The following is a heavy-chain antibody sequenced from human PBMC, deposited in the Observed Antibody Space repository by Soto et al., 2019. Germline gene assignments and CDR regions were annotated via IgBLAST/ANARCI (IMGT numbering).Heavy chain of an antibody. Sequence: GGSLRLSCAASGFTFSSYAMSWVRQAPGKGLEWVSAISGSGGSTYYADSVKGRFTISRDNSKNTLYLQMNSLRAEDTAVYYCAKGGAKIWCGELLYYYYYMDVWGKGTTVTVSS. CDR1: GFTFSSYA. CDR2: ISGSGGST. CDR3: AKGGAKIWCGELLYYYYYMDV. V-gene: IGHV3-23*01. J-gene: IGHJ6*03. D-gene: IGHD3-10*01.